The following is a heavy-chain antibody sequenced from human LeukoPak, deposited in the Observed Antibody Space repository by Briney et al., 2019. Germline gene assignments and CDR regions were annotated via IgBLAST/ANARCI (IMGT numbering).Heavy chain of an antibody. CDR1: GYSFTSYW. CDR2: INPGNSDI. CDR3: ARHLDGYNPFDY. Sequence: KVGESLKISCKGSGYSFTSYWIGWVRQMPGKGLECMGIINPGNSDIRYSPSFQGQVTISADKSISTAYLEWSSLKASDTAMYYCARHLDGYNPFDYWGQGTPVTVSS. J-gene: IGHJ4*02. D-gene: IGHD5-24*01. V-gene: IGHV5-51*01.